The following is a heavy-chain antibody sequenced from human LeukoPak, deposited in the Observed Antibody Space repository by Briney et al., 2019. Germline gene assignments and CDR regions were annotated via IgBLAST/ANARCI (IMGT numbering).Heavy chain of an antibody. CDR3: ARGRWLQLIAY. CDR2: IYSGGST. CDR1: GFTVSSNY. J-gene: IGHJ4*02. V-gene: IGHV3-66*01. Sequence: PGGTLRLSRAASGFTVSSNYMSWVRQAPGKGLEWVSVIYSGGSTYYADSVKGRFTISRDNSKNTLYLQMNSLRAEDTAVYYCARGRWLQLIAYWGQGTLVTVSS. D-gene: IGHD5-24*01.